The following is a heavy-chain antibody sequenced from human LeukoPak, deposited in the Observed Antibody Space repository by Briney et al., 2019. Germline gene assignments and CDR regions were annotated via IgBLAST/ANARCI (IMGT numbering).Heavy chain of an antibody. Sequence: GRSLRLSCAASGFTFSSYAMHWVRQAPGKGLEWVAVISSDGSNKYYADSMKGRFTISRGNSKNTLYLQMNSLRAEDTALYYCAREQGMVRGSWFDPWGQGTLVTVSS. V-gene: IGHV3-30*04. CDR1: GFTFSSYA. J-gene: IGHJ5*02. CDR3: AREQGMVRGSWFDP. CDR2: ISSDGSNK. D-gene: IGHD3-10*01.